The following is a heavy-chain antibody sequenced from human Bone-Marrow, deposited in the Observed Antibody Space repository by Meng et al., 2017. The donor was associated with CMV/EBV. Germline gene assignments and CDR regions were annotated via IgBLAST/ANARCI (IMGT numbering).Heavy chain of an antibody. CDR1: GYTFTSYD. Sequence: ASVKVSCKASGYTFTSYDINWVRQATGQGLEWMGWMNPNSGNTGYAQKFQGRVTITRNTSISTAYMELSSLRSEDTAVYFCARISPGVASALDSWGQGTLVTVSS. V-gene: IGHV1-8*03. J-gene: IGHJ4*02. D-gene: IGHD2-8*01. CDR3: ARISPGVASALDS. CDR2: MNPNSGNT.